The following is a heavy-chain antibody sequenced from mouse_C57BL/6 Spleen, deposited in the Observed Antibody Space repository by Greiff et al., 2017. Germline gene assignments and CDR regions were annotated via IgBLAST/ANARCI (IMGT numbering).Heavy chain of an antibody. Sequence: EVKLQESGGGLVKPGGSLKLSCAASGFTFSDYGMHWVRQAPEKGLEWVAYISSGSSTIYYADTVKGRFTISRDNAKNTLFLQMTSLRSEDTAMYYCARFYGPWYFDVWGTGTTVTVSS. J-gene: IGHJ1*03. D-gene: IGHD1-1*02. V-gene: IGHV5-17*01. CDR2: ISSGSSTI. CDR3: ARFYGPWYFDV. CDR1: GFTFSDYG.